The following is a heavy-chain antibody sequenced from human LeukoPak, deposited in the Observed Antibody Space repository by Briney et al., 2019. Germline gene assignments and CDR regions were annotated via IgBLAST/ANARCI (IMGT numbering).Heavy chain of an antibody. D-gene: IGHD5-12*01. CDR1: GFTFSSYS. CDR3: AREVAFAFDI. V-gene: IGHV3-21*01. J-gene: IGHJ3*02. Sequence: GGSLRLSCAASGFTFSSYSMNWVRQAPGKGLEWVSSISSSSSYIYYADSVKGRFTISGDNAKNSLYLQVNSLRAEDTAVYYCAREVAFAFDIWGQGTMVTVSS. CDR2: ISSSSSYI.